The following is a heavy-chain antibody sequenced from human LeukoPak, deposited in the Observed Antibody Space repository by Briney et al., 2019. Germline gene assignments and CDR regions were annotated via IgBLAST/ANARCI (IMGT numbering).Heavy chain of an antibody. CDR2: ISYDGSNK. J-gene: IGHJ4*02. V-gene: IGHV3-30*03. D-gene: IGHD6-19*01. CDR1: GFRFSRYV. Sequence: GGSLRLSCAASGFRFSRYVMHWVRQAPGKGLEWVALISYDGSNKYYGDSVKGRFTISRDNSKNTLSLEMSSLRGDDTALYYCARDSGGSLFDLWGQGTLVIVSS. CDR3: ARDSGGSLFDL.